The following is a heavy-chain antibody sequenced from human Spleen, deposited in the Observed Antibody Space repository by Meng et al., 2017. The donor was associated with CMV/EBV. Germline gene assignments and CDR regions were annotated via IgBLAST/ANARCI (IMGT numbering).Heavy chain of an antibody. CDR1: GFTVSSNY. V-gene: IGHV3-66*02. D-gene: IGHD2-15*01. CDR3: ARDMAAASRGWFDP. Sequence: GGSLRLSCAASGFTVSSNYMTWVRQAPGKGLEWVSVIYSGGSIYYADSVKGRFTASRDNSKNTLHLQMNSLTAEDTAVYYCARDMAAASRGWFDPWGQGTLVTVSS. CDR2: IYSGGSI. J-gene: IGHJ5*02.